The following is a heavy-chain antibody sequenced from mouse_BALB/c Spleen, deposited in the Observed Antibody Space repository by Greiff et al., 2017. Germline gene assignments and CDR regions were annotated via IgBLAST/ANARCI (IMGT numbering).Heavy chain of an antibody. D-gene: IGHD1-1*01. V-gene: IGHV1-37*01. J-gene: IGHJ2*01. CDR2: INPYNGDT. CDR3: GRGYYGSSGYFDY. Sequence: EVKLQESGPELVKPGASVKISCKASGYSFTGYFMNWVKQSHGKSLEWIGRINPYNGDTFYNQKFKGKATLTVDKSSSTAHMELLSLTSEDSAVYYCGRGYYGSSGYFDYWGQGTTLTVSS. CDR1: GYSFTGYF.